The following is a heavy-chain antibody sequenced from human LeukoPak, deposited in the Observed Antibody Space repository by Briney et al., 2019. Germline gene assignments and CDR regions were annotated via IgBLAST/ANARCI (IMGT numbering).Heavy chain of an antibody. CDR2: IMQEGTES. CDR3: AREMHWNYEDAFDV. CDR1: GFTVSRNY. D-gene: IGHD1-7*01. Sequence: GGSLRLSCTVSGFTVSRNYMSWVRQAPGKRLEGVANIMQEGTESYYVDSVKGRFTISRDNAKKSLQLQMNSLRAEDTAMYYCAREMHWNYEDAFDVWGQGTMVTVSS. V-gene: IGHV3-7*01. J-gene: IGHJ3*01.